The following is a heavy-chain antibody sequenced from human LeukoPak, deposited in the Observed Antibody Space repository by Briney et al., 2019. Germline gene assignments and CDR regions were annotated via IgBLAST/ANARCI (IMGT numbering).Heavy chain of an antibody. Sequence: SETLSLTCTVSGGSISSYYWSWIRQPPGEGLEWIGYIYYSGSTNYNPSLKSRVTISVDTSKNQFSLKLSSVTAADTAVYYCARDRMGQQLVGRNYYYYYMDVWGKGTTVTISS. CDR1: GGSISSYY. J-gene: IGHJ6*03. CDR2: IYYSGST. D-gene: IGHD6-13*01. V-gene: IGHV4-59*01. CDR3: ARDRMGQQLVGRNYYYYYMDV.